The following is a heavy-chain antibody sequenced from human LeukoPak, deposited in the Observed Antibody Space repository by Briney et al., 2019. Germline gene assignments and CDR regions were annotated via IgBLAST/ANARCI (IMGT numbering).Heavy chain of an antibody. V-gene: IGHV4-59*01. CDR3: ARAPGIVATYDY. J-gene: IGHJ4*02. CDR2: IYYSGST. Sequence: SETLSLTCTVSGGSISRYYWSWIRQPPGKGLEWIGYIYYSGSTNYNPSLKSRVTISVDTSKNQFSLKLSSVTAADTAVYYCARAPGIVATYDYWGQGALVIVSS. D-gene: IGHD5-12*01. CDR1: GGSISRYY.